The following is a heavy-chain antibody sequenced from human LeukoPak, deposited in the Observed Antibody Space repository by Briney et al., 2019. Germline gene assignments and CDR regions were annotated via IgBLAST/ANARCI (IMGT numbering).Heavy chain of an antibody. J-gene: IGHJ6*02. CDR2: ISSSSDSI. Sequence: GGSLRLSCAASGFNFNKYNMNWIRQAPGKGLEWVSYISSSSDSIYYADSVKGRFTISRDNAKNSLYLQMNSLRDEDTALYYCARDVGRGDGMDVWGQGTTVTVSS. CDR1: GFNFNKYN. V-gene: IGHV3-48*02. CDR3: ARDVGRGDGMDV.